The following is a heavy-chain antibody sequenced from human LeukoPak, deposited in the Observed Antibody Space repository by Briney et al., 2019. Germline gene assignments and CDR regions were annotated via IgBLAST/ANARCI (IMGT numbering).Heavy chain of an antibody. CDR2: IWYDGSNK. CDR1: GFTFSSYA. J-gene: IGHJ4*02. Sequence: PGGSLRLSCAASGFTFSSYAMHWVRQAPGKGLEWVAVIWYDGSNKYYADSVKGRFTISRDNSKNTLYLQMNSLRAEDTAVYYCARVLYCSSTSCYGGIDYWGQGTLVTVSS. V-gene: IGHV3-33*08. CDR3: ARVLYCSSTSCYGGIDY. D-gene: IGHD2-2*01.